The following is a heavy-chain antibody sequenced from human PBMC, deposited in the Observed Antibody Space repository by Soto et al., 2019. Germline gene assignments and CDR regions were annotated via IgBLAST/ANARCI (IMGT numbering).Heavy chain of an antibody. V-gene: IGHV3-33*01. D-gene: IGHD5-18*01. CDR2: IWYDGSNK. CDR3: AREGGGYSYPQYYGMDV. Sequence: LRLSCAASGFTFSSYGMRWVRHAPGKGLEWVAVIWYDGSNKYYADSVKGRFTISRDNSKNTLYLQMNSLRAEDTAVYYCAREGGGYSYPQYYGMDVWGQGTTVTVSS. CDR1: GFTFSSYG. J-gene: IGHJ6*02.